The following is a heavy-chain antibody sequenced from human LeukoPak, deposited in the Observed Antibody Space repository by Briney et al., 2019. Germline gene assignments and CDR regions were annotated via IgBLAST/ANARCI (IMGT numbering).Heavy chain of an antibody. Sequence: GGSLRLSCAASGLTFSGPAMHWVRQASGKGLEWVGRIRSKGNSYATAYAASVTGRFTISRDDSKNTAYLQMNSLKTEDTAVYYCSRHDSSIVGGNDAFDIWGQGTMVTVSS. J-gene: IGHJ3*02. D-gene: IGHD1-26*01. CDR1: GLTFSGPA. CDR3: SRHDSSIVGGNDAFDI. V-gene: IGHV3-73*01. CDR2: IRSKGNSYAT.